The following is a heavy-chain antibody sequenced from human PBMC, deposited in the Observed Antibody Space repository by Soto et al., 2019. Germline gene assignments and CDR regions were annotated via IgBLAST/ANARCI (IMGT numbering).Heavy chain of an antibody. CDR3: ARGGAGVPRTGYYGMEV. CDR1: GYTCIVYY. CDR2: INPNIVGR. J-gene: IGHJ6*04. V-gene: IGHV1-2*04. D-gene: IGHD3-22*01. Sequence: ASLNGSFKASGYTCIVYYIHWFRHSPLQWLELMGWINPNIVGRNYAQSFHCFVTMTRERSISTAYMDLSRLKSDDTAVYYCARGGAGVPRTGYYGMEVCGKRHTVNVS.